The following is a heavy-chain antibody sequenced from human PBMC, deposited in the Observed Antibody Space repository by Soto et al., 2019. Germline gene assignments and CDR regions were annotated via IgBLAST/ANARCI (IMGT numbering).Heavy chain of an antibody. CDR2: IIPIIGTA. D-gene: IGHD5-18*01. CDR3: AGDSGGYSYGYAHAFDI. J-gene: IGHJ3*02. V-gene: IGHV1-69*01. Sequence: QVQMVQSGAEVKKPGSSVKVSCKASGGTFSSYAISWVRQAPGQGLEWMGGIIPIIGTANYAQKFQGRVTITADEPTSTAYMEVSSLRSEDTAVYYCAGDSGGYSYGYAHAFDIWGQGTMVTVSS. CDR1: GGTFSSYA.